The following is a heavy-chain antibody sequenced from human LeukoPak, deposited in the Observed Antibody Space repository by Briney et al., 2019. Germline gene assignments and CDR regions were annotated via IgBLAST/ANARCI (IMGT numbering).Heavy chain of an antibody. D-gene: IGHD3-22*01. J-gene: IGHJ5*02. CDR2: IYYSGNT. CDR3: ARAYYYDSSGYSGASSWLHP. V-gene: IGHV4-31*03. CDR1: GDSVSSAAYY. Sequence: PSETLSLTCTVSGDSVSSAAYYWIWIRPHPGKGLEWIGHIYYSGNTYLNPSLKSRVTISVDTSKNQFSLKLTSVTAADTAVYYCARAYYYDSSGYSGASSWLHPWGQGTLATVSS.